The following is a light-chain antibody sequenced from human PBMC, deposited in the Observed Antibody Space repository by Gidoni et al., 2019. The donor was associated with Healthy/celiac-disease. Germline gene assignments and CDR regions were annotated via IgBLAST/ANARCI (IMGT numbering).Light chain of an antibody. CDR3: MQGTPLV. CDR2: KVS. Sequence: DVVMTQSPLSLPVTLGQPASISCRSSQSLVYSDGNTYLNWFQQRPGQSPRRLIYKVSNRDSGVPDRVSGSGSGTDFTLKISRVEAEDVGVYYCMQGTPLVFGQGTRLEIK. V-gene: IGKV2-30*01. J-gene: IGKJ5*01. CDR1: QSLVYSDGNTY.